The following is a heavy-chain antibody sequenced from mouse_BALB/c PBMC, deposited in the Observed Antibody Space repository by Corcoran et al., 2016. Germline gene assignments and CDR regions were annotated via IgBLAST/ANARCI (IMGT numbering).Heavy chain of an antibody. J-gene: IGHJ3*01. CDR2: ISYDGSN. Sequence: DVQLQESGPGLMKPSQSLSLTCSVTGYSITSGYYWNWIRQFPGNKLEWMGYISYDGSNNYNPSLKNRISITRDTSKNQFFLKLNSVTTEDTATYYCARDNGNYGFAYWGQGTLVTVSA. CDR3: ARDNGNYGFAY. D-gene: IGHD2-1*01. CDR1: GYSITSGYY. V-gene: IGHV3-6*02.